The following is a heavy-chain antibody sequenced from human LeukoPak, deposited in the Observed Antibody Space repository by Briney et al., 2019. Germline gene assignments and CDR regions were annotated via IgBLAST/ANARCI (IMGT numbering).Heavy chain of an antibody. V-gene: IGHV4-39*01. D-gene: IGHD6-13*01. CDR3: ARRRAIAAAGTGFDY. CDR1: GGSISSSSYY. J-gene: IGHJ4*02. Sequence: SETLSLTCTVSGGSISSSSYYWGWIRQPPGKGLEWIGSIYYSGSTYYNPSLKSRVTISVDTSKNQFSLKLSSVTAADTAVYYCARRRAIAAAGTGFDYWGQGTLVTVSS. CDR2: IYYSGST.